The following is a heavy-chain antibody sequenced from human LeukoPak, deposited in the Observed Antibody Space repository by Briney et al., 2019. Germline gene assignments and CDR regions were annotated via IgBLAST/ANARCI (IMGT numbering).Heavy chain of an antibody. J-gene: IGHJ4*02. CDR3: AIRNSGGYYLYFDY. CDR1: GFTFSSYS. Sequence: GGSLRLSCAASGFTFSSYSMNWVRQAPGKGLEWVSSISSSSSYIYYADSVKGRFTISRDNAKNSLYLQMNSLRAEDTAVYYCAIRNSGGYYLYFDYWGQGALVTVSS. CDR2: ISSSSSYI. D-gene: IGHD3-22*01. V-gene: IGHV3-21*01.